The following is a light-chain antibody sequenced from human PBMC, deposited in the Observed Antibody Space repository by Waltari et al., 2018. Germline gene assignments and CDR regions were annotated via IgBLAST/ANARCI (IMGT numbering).Light chain of an antibody. CDR1: SGHSSNL. V-gene: IGLV4-69*01. Sequence: QLVLTQSPSASASLGASVKLTCTLTSGHSSNLTPWLQQQPGKGPRYLMKVNSDGSHRKGDEIPDRFSGSSSGAERYLTISSLQSEDEADYYCETGGHGTWVFGGGTKLTVL. CDR2: VNSDGSH. J-gene: IGLJ3*02. CDR3: ETGGHGTWV.